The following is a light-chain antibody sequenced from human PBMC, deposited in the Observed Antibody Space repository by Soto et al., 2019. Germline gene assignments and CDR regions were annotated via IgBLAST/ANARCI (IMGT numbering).Light chain of an antibody. CDR1: QSVSSN. V-gene: IGKV3-15*01. CDR2: GAS. CDR3: QQYNNWPL. J-gene: IGKJ4*01. Sequence: EIVMTQSPATLSVSPGERATLSCRASQSVSSNLAWYQQKPGQAPRLLIYGASTSATGIPARFSGSGSGTEFTLTISSLQSEDFAVYDCQQYNNWPLFGGGTKVEIK.